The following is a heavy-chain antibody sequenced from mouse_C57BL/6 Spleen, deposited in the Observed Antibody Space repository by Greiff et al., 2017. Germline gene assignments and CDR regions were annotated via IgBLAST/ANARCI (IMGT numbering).Heavy chain of an antibody. CDR3: ARKHYYYGSSSFDY. J-gene: IGHJ2*01. Sequence: VQLVESGPGLVQPSQSLSITCTVSGFSLTSYGVHWVRQSPGKGLEWLGVIWSGGSTDYNAAFISRLSISKDNSKSQVFFKMNSLQADDTAIYYCARKHYYYGSSSFDYWGQGTTLTVSS. CDR1: GFSLTSYG. D-gene: IGHD1-1*01. CDR2: IWSGGST. V-gene: IGHV2-2*01.